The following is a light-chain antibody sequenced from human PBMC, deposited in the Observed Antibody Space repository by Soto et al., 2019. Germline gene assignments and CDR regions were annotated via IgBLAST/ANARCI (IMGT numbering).Light chain of an antibody. V-gene: IGKV1-5*01. Sequence: DIQMTQSPPTLSASVGERVTITCRASQSISNWLAWYQQKPGKAPKLLIYDASSLQSGVPSRFGGRGSGTDFTLTISSLQPDDFATYYCQQYDSYSPTF. CDR1: QSISNW. CDR2: DAS. J-gene: IGKJ5*01. CDR3: QQYDSYSPT.